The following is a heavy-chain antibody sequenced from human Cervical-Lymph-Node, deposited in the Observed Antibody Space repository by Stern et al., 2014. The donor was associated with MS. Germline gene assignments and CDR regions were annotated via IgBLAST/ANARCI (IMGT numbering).Heavy chain of an antibody. D-gene: IGHD6-25*01. J-gene: IGHJ6*02. Sequence: VQLVESGPGLVKPSETLSLTCTVSGGSISSYYWSWIRQPPGKGLEWIGYIYFSGSTAYNSSLKSRVTISLDTSKTQFPLNLNSVTAADTAVYYCARSFDSSGYYYYGMDVWGQGTTVTVSS. V-gene: IGHV4-59*08. CDR3: ARSFDSSGYYYYGMDV. CDR1: GGSISSYY. CDR2: IYFSGST.